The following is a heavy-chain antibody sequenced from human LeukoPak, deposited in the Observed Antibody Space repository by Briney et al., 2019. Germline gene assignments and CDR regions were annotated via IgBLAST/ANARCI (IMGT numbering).Heavy chain of an antibody. CDR3: SRYQRYFDWSHPIDY. Sequence: GGSLRLSCAASGFSFDTFTMHWVRQAPGKGLEWVSSISSSGLYTYSADSVRGRFTISRDNAKNSLYLQMNSLRAEDTAVYYCSRYQRYFDWSHPIDYWGQGTLVTVSS. J-gene: IGHJ4*02. CDR1: GFSFDTFT. V-gene: IGHV3-21*04. CDR2: ISSSGLYT. D-gene: IGHD3-9*01.